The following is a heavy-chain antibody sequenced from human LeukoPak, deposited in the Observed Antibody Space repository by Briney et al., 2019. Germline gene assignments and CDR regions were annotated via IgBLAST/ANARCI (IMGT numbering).Heavy chain of an antibody. CDR3: ATSSNAPGNH. J-gene: IGHJ5*02. D-gene: IGHD2-2*01. V-gene: IGHV3-48*04. Sequence: GGSLRLSCATSGFTFSRYTMNWVRQAPGKGLEWVSYISGSGTTKYYADSVKGRFTISRDNAKNSLYLQMNSLRPEDTAVYYCATSSNAPGNHWGQGTLVTVSS. CDR1: GFTFSRYT. CDR2: ISGSGTTK.